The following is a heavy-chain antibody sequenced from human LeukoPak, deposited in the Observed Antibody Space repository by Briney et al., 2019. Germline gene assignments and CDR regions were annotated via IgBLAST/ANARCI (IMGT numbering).Heavy chain of an antibody. Sequence: SETLSLTCTVSGGSISSYYWSWIRQPPGKGLEWIGYIYYSGSTNYNPPLKSRVTISVDTSKNQFSLKLSSVIAADTAVYYCARTTEGYCSSASCFGFSYSYYMDVWGKGTTVTISS. J-gene: IGHJ6*03. D-gene: IGHD2-2*01. V-gene: IGHV4-59*01. CDR2: IYYSGST. CDR1: GGSISSYY. CDR3: ARTTEGYCSSASCFGFSYSYYMDV.